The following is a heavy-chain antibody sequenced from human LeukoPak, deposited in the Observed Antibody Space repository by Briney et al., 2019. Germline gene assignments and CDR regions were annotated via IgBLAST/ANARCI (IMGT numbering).Heavy chain of an antibody. V-gene: IGHV4-4*07. CDR3: ARDSPSWVYGSSGSNAFDI. D-gene: IGHD3-22*01. CDR1: GGSFSGYY. J-gene: IGHJ3*02. CDR2: IYTSGST. Sequence: SETLSLTCAVYGGSFSGYYWSWIRQPPGKGLEWIGRIYTSGSTNYNPSLKSRVTMSVDTSKNQFSLKLSSVTAADTAVYYCARDSPSWVYGSSGSNAFDIWGQGTMVTVSS.